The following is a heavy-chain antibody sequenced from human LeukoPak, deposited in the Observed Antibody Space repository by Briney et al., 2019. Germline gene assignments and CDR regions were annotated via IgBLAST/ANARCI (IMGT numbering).Heavy chain of an antibody. J-gene: IGHJ5*02. D-gene: IGHD2-2*01. CDR3: AKDLVVVPAAKYNWFDP. V-gene: IGHV3-30*02. Sequence: PGGSLRLSCAESGFTLSSYGVQWVRQAPGKGLGWVAFIRYDGSNKYYADSVKGRFTISRDNSKNTLYLQMNSLRAEDTAVYYCAKDLVVVPAAKYNWFDPWGQGTLVTVSS. CDR1: GFTLSSYG. CDR2: IRYDGSNK.